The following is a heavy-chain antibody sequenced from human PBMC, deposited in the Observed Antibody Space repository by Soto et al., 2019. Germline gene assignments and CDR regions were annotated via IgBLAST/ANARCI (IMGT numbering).Heavy chain of an antibody. V-gene: IGHV1-69*13. CDR2: IIPIFGTA. Sequence: SVKVSCKASGGTFSSYAISWVRQAPGQGLEWMGGIIPIFGTANYAQKFQGRVTITADESTSTAYMELSSLRSEDTAVYYCARVQVFGVVIHGFDIWGQGTMVTVSS. D-gene: IGHD3-3*01. J-gene: IGHJ3*02. CDR1: GGTFSSYA. CDR3: ARVQVFGVVIHGFDI.